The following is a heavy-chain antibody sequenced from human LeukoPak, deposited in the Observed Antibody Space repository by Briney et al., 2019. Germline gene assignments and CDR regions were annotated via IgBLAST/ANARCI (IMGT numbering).Heavy chain of an antibody. CDR3: ARDSGGYDPSGGSGFDY. J-gene: IGHJ4*02. Sequence: GGSLRLSCAASGFTFSSYWMSWVRQAPGKGLEWVANIKQDGSEKYYVDSVKGRFTISRDNAKNSLYLQMNSLRAEDTAVYYCARDSGGYDPSGGSGFDYWGQGTLVTVSS. CDR2: IKQDGSEK. V-gene: IGHV3-7*04. CDR1: GFTFSSYW. D-gene: IGHD5-12*01.